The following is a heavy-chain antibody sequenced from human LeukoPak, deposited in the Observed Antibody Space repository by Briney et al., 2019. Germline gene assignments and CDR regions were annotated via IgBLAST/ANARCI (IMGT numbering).Heavy chain of an antibody. CDR2: ISYDGSSK. CDR1: GFTFSSYA. D-gene: IGHD3-3*02. Sequence: GGSLRLSCSASGFTFSSYAMHWVRQAPGKGLEWVAVISYDGSSKYYADSVKGRFTISRDNAKNSLFLQMNGLRDEHTAVYYCARFSTHFDNWGQGTLVTVSS. V-gene: IGHV3-30-3*01. J-gene: IGHJ4*02. CDR3: ARFSTHFDN.